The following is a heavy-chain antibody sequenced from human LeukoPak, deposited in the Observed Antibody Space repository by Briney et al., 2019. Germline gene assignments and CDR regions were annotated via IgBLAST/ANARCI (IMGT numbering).Heavy chain of an antibody. CDR1: GGSFSGYY. CDR2: INHSGST. Sequence: SETLSLTCAVYGGSFSGYYWSWIRQPPGKGLEWIGEINHSGSTNYNPSLKSRVTISVDTSKNQFSLKLSSVTAADTAVYYCARGAGYWGQGTLVTLSS. CDR3: ARGAGY. V-gene: IGHV4-34*01. J-gene: IGHJ4*02. D-gene: IGHD6-19*01.